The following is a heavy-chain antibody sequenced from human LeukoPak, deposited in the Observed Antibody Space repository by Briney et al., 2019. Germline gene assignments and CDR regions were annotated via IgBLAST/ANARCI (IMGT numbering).Heavy chain of an antibody. D-gene: IGHD6-13*01. CDR2: IRYDGSNK. J-gene: IGHJ6*03. CDR1: GFTFSTYA. CDR3: ARDRRGSSWWDRVGYYYYMDV. Sequence: HTGGSLRLSCAASGFTFSTYAMHWVRQAPGKGLEWVAFIRYDGSNKYYADSVKGRFTISRDNSKNTLYLQMNSLRAEDTAVYYCARDRRGSSWWDRVGYYYYMDVWGKGTTVTVSS. V-gene: IGHV3-30*02.